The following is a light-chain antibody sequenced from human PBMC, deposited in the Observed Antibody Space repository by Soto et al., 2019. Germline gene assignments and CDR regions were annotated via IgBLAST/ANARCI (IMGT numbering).Light chain of an antibody. J-gene: IGKJ1*01. CDR3: QHHNSYSQT. V-gene: IGKV1-5*01. CDR2: GAS. CDR1: QSIRYY. Sequence: DIQLTQSPPTLSASVGDRVTITCRASQSIRYYLAWYQQMPGKAPKLLIYGASSLQSGVPSRFSGSGSGTEFTLTISSLQPDELATDVCQHHNSYSQTFGQGTKVEIK.